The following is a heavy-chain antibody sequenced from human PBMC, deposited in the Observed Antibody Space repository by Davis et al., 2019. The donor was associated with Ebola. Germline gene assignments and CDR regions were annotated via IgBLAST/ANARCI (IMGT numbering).Heavy chain of an antibody. V-gene: IGHV3-64*04. J-gene: IGHJ6*02. D-gene: IGHD1-26*01. Sequence: GESLKISCSASGFTFSSYAMHWVRQAPGKGLEYVSAISSNGGSTYYADSVKGRFTISRDNAKNSLYLQMNSLRAEDTAVYYCAKDLGGGSYRYYYYGMDVWGQGTTVTVSS. CDR1: GFTFSSYA. CDR3: AKDLGGGSYRYYYYGMDV. CDR2: ISSNGGST.